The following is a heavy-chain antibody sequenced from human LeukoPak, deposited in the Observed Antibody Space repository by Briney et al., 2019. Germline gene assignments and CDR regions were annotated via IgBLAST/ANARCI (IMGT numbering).Heavy chain of an antibody. CDR2: ISSTGSYT. CDR3: ARKLGGAQCGGDCFFDH. Sequence: GGSLRLSCEASGFMLSVYYMSWFRLAPGKGLEWIGYISSTGSYTTYADSVRGRFTTSRDNAKDLLFLQMNNLRAEDTAVYYCARKLGGAQCGGDCFFDHWGQGTRVAVSS. CDR1: GFMLSVYY. D-gene: IGHD2-21*02. V-gene: IGHV3-11*03. J-gene: IGHJ4*01.